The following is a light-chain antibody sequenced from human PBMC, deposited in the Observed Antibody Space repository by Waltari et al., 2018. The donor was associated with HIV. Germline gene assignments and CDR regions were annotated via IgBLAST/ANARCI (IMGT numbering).Light chain of an antibody. Sequence: DIQMTQSPSSLSASVGDRVTITCQASQDIRYYLNWYQQKPVKAPKFLIYDASNLETGVPSRFSGSGSGTDFTFTISSLQPEDIATYYCQQYDNLPLTFGGGTTVELK. J-gene: IGKJ4*01. CDR3: QQYDNLPLT. CDR2: DAS. CDR1: QDIRYY. V-gene: IGKV1-33*01.